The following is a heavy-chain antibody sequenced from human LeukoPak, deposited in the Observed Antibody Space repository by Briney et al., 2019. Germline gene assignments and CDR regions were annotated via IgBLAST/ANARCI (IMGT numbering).Heavy chain of an antibody. V-gene: IGHV4-31*03. D-gene: IGHD3-10*01. CDR3: ARLYGSGSRRYFDY. CDR2: IYYSGST. CDR1: GGSISSGGYY. J-gene: IGHJ4*02. Sequence: TSQTLSLTCTVSGGSISSGGYYWSWIRQHPGKGLEWIGYIYYSGSTYYNPSLKSRVTISVDTSKNQFSLKLSSVTAADTAVYYCARLYGSGSRRYFDYWGQGTLVTVSS.